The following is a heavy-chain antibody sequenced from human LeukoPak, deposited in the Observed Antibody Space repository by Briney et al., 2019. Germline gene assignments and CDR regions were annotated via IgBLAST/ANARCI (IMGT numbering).Heavy chain of an antibody. J-gene: IGHJ4*02. CDR2: INHSGNT. CDR1: GASTSSDKW. Sequence: PSETLSLTCAVSGASTSSDKWWSWVRQPPGKGLEWIGEINHSGNTNYSPSLKSRVTMSTDKSKNEFSLRLTSVTAADTAVYYCARAGVWLPAVWGQGTLVTVSS. CDR3: ARAGVWLPAV. D-gene: IGHD3-9*01. V-gene: IGHV4-4*02.